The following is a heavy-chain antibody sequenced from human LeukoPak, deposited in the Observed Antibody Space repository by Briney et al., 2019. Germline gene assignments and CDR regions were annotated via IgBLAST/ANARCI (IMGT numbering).Heavy chain of an antibody. V-gene: IGHV1-18*01. CDR1: GYTFTSYG. D-gene: IGHD4-17*01. CDR3: ARDHRDDYGDYGLVGDWYFDL. CDR2: ISAYNGNT. J-gene: IGHJ2*01. Sequence: ASVKVSCKASGYTFTSYGISWVRQARGKGLEGMGWISAYNGNTNYAQKLQGRVKMNKDTYKSRAYIEKKRLRYDDTAVYYCARDHRDDYGDYGLVGDWYFDLWGRGTLVTVSS.